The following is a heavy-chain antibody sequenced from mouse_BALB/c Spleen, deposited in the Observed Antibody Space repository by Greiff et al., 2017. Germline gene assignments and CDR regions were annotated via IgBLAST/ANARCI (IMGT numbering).Heavy chain of an antibody. CDR1: GFSLTSYG. D-gene: IGHD2-1*01. V-gene: IGHV2-9*02. CDR2: IWAGGST. CDR3: ARDILYYGNYGDAMDY. Sequence: VKVVESGPGLVAPSQSLSITCTVSGFSLTSYGVHWVRQPPGKGLEWLGVIWAGGSTNYNSALMSRLSISKDNSKSQVFLKMNSLQTDDTAMYYCARDILYYGNYGDAMDYWGQGTSVTVSS. J-gene: IGHJ4*01.